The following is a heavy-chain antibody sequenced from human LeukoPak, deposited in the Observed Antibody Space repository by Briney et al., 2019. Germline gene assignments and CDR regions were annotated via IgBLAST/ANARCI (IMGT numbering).Heavy chain of an antibody. D-gene: IGHD3-22*01. V-gene: IGHV4-34*01. Sequence: SETLSLTCAVYGGSFSGYYWSWIRQPPGKGLEWIGEINHSGSTNYNPSLKSRVTISVDTSKNQFSLKLSSVTAADTAVYYCARDRSRAYYYDSSGSLGDAFDIWGQGTMVTVSS. CDR1: GGSFSGYY. CDR2: INHSGST. CDR3: ARDRSRAYYYDSSGSLGDAFDI. J-gene: IGHJ3*02.